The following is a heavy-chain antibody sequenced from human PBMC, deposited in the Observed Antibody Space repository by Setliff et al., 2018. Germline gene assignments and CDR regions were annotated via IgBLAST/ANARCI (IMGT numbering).Heavy chain of an antibody. CDR3: ARDFSTPHFGVARGSYYYYYMDV. CDR2: ISYGGNT. V-gene: IGHV4-39*07. D-gene: IGHD3-3*01. CDR1: GASISANHY. Sequence: LSLTCTVSGASISANHYWGWIRQTPGKGLEWIGSISYGGNTYYDPSLKSRVTMSVDMSRNQFSLKLSSVTAADTAVYYCARDFSTPHFGVARGSYYYYYMDVWGKGTTVTVSS. J-gene: IGHJ6*03.